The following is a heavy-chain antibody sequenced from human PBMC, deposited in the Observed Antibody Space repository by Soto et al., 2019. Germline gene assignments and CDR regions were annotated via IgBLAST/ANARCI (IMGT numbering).Heavy chain of an antibody. CDR1: GFTFSSYW. CDR2: INSDGSST. Sequence: EVQLVESGGGLVQPGGSLRLSCAASGFTFSSYWMHWVRQAPGKGLVWVSRINSDGSSTSYADSVKGRFTISRDNAKNTLYLQMNSLGAEDTAVYYCTRGRWETLWGDSWGQGTLVTVSS. D-gene: IGHD1-26*01. J-gene: IGHJ4*02. V-gene: IGHV3-74*01. CDR3: TRGRWETLWGDS.